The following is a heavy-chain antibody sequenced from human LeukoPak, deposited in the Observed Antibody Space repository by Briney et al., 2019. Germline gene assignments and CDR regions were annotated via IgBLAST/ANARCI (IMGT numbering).Heavy chain of an antibody. V-gene: IGHV3-23*01. CDR1: GFTFSTYA. CDR2: ISGSGLVT. Sequence: GGSLRLSCAASGFTFSTYAMSWVRQAPGKGLEWVSVISGSGLVTFYADSVQGRFTISRDGSKTLYFLQMNSLRGEDTAVYYCAKATTVVTLDNAFDLWGPGTLVTVSS. D-gene: IGHD4-23*01. J-gene: IGHJ3*01. CDR3: AKATTVVTLDNAFDL.